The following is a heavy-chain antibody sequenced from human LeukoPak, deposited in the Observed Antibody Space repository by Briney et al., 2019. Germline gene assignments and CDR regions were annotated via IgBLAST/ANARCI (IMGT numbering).Heavy chain of an antibody. CDR1: GGSFSGYH. D-gene: IGHD6-13*01. CDR3: ARGWQQLVTGDY. J-gene: IGHJ4*02. CDR2: INHSGST. V-gene: IGHV4-34*01. Sequence: KSSETLSLTCAVYGGSFSGYHWSWIRQPPGKGLEWIGEINHSGSTNYNPSLKSRVTISVDTFKNQFSLKLSSVTAADTAVYYCARGWQQLVTGDYWGQGTLVTVSS.